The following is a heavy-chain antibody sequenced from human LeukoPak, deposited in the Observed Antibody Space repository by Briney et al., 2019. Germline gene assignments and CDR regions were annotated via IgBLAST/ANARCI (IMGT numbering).Heavy chain of an antibody. J-gene: IGHJ6*02. CDR2: ISAYNGNT. CDR3: ARFEGSGWYFYYGMDV. Sequence: ASVKVSCKASGYTFTSYGISWVRQAPGQGLEWMGWISAYNGNTNYAQKPQGRVTMTTDTSTSTAYMELRSLRSDDTAVYYCARFEGSGWYFYYGMDVWAKGPRSPSP. V-gene: IGHV1-18*01. D-gene: IGHD6-19*01. CDR1: GYTFTSYG.